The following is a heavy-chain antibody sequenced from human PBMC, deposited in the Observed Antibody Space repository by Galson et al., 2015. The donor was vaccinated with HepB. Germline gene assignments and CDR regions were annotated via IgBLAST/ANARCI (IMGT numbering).Heavy chain of an antibody. J-gene: IGHJ3*02. CDR2: SNGDGSST. V-gene: IGHV3-74*03. Sequence: SLRLSCAASGFMFSWSWMHWVRQAPGKGLVWVARSNGDGSSTAYADSVKGRFTISRDNAKSTMYLQMNSLRAEDTAAYYCVRDMAIVIGVTSATGAFDMWGQGTTVTVSS. CDR1: GFMFSWSW. D-gene: IGHD2/OR15-2a*01. CDR3: VRDMAIVIGVTSATGAFDM.